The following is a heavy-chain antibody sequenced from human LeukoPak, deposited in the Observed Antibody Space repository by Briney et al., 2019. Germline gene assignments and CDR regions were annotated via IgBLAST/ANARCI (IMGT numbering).Heavy chain of an antibody. J-gene: IGHJ4*02. Sequence: SVKVSCKASGFTFTSPAMQWVRQARGQRLEWIGWIVVGSGNTNYAQKFQERVTITRDMSTSTAYMELSSLRSEDTAVYYCAAEDPSGAPFYWGQGTLVTVSS. D-gene: IGHD4-17*01. V-gene: IGHV1-58*02. CDR1: GFTFTSPA. CDR3: AAEDPSGAPFY. CDR2: IVVGSGNT.